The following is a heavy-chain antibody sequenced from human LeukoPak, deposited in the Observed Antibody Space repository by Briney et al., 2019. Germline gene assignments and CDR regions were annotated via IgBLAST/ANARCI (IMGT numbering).Heavy chain of an antibody. J-gene: IGHJ4*02. Sequence: GASVKVSCKASDYTFSSYGITWVRQAPGQGLEWMGWISAYNGATNYAQKFQGRVTMSTDTSTSTAYMELRSLRSDDTAVYYCARDSSAWYGVLDYWGQGTLVTVSS. D-gene: IGHD6-19*01. CDR1: DYTFSSYG. CDR3: ARDSSAWYGVLDY. CDR2: ISAYNGAT. V-gene: IGHV1-18*01.